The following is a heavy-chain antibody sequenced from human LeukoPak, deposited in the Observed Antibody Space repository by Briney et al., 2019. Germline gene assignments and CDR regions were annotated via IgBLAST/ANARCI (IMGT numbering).Heavy chain of an antibody. Sequence: ASVKVSCKASGYTFTSYGITWVRQAPGQGLEWMGWIRTYNGNTNYAQNLQGRVTVTTDTSTSTVYMELRSLRSDDTAVYYCARGEAGAGFDYWGQGTLVTVSS. V-gene: IGHV1-18*01. J-gene: IGHJ4*02. CDR2: IRTYNGNT. D-gene: IGHD6-13*01. CDR1: GYTFTSYG. CDR3: ARGEAGAGFDY.